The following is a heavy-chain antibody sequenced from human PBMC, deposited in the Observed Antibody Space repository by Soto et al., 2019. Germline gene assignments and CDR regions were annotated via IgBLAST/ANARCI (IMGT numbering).Heavy chain of an antibody. V-gene: IGHV4-30-2*01. Sequence: SETLSLTCAVSGGSISSGGYSWSWIRQPPGKGLEWIGYIYHSGSTYYNPSLKSRVTISVDRSKNQFSLKLSPVTAADTAVYYCARGSSSRIDYWGQGTLVTVSS. CDR1: GGSISSGGYS. CDR2: IYHSGST. CDR3: ARGSSSRIDY. D-gene: IGHD6-6*01. J-gene: IGHJ4*02.